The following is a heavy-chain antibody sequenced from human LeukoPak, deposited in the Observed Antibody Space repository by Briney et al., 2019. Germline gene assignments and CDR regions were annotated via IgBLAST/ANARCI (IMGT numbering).Heavy chain of an antibody. J-gene: IGHJ4*02. V-gene: IGHV4-34*01. Sequence: PSETLSLTCAVCGGSFSGYYWSWVRQPPGKGLEWIGEINHSGSTNYNPSLKSRVTISVDTSKNQFSLKLSSVTAADTAVYYCARNLTGTGVYDYWGQGTLVTVSS. CDR3: ARNLTGTGVYDY. D-gene: IGHD3-10*01. CDR2: INHSGST. CDR1: GGSFSGYY.